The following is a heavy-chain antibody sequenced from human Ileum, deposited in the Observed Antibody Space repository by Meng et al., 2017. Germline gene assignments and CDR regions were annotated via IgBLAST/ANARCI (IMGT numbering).Heavy chain of an antibody. CDR3: ARGGLTLERRPLDY. J-gene: IGHJ4*02. V-gene: IGHV4-4*02. CDR1: GDSITNTNW. Sequence: QVQAPESGPGVVKPSGTLSLTCAVSGDSITNTNWWNWVRQPPGKGLEWIGEVYHSGSTNYNPSLQSRVTISIDKSKNQFSLNLTSVTVADTAVYYCARGGLTLERRPLDYWGQGTLVTVSS. CDR2: VYHSGST. D-gene: IGHD1-1*01.